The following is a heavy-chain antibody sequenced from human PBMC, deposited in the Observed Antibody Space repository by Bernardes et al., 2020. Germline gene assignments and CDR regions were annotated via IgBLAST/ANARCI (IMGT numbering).Heavy chain of an antibody. Sequence: GFLSPSCAAPGFTFSRYARHWVRPAPGKGLEWVAVLSYDGGNNHYADPVKGRFTISRDNSKNTLYLQMNILRAEDTAVYYCAAGRSYYYHGMDVWGQGTTVTVSS. D-gene: IGHD6-6*01. CDR1: GFTFSRYA. CDR2: LSYDGGNN. J-gene: IGHJ6*02. CDR3: AAGRSYYYHGMDV. V-gene: IGHV3-30*04.